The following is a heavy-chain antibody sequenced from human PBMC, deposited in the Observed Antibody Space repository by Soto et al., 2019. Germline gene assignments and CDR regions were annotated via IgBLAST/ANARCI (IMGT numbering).Heavy chain of an antibody. J-gene: IGHJ6*03. CDR3: ARLNTPARPTHNNYYYYYYMDV. Sequence: SETLSLTCTVSGGSISSYYWSWIRQPPGKGLEWIGYIYYSGSTNYNPSLKSRVTISVDTSKNQFSLKLSSVTAADTAVYYCARLNTPARPTHNNYYYYYYMDVWGKGTTVTVSS. D-gene: IGHD6-6*01. CDR1: GGSISSYY. CDR2: IYYSGST. V-gene: IGHV4-59*08.